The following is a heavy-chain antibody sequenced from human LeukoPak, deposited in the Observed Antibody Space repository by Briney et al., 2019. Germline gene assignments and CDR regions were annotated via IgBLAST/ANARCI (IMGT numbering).Heavy chain of an antibody. CDR2: IYHSGST. V-gene: IGHV4-38-2*02. D-gene: IGHD6-13*01. CDR1: GYSISSGYY. CDR3: AREVAAAGMVIAAIFDY. Sequence: SETLSLTCTVSGYSISSGYYWGWIRQPPGKGLEWIGSIYHSGSTYYNPSLKSRVTISVDTSKNQFSLKLSSVTAADTAVYYCAREVAAAGMVIAAIFDYWGQGTLVTVSS. J-gene: IGHJ4*02.